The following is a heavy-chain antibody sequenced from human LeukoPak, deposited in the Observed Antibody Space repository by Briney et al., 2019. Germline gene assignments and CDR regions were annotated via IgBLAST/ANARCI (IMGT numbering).Heavy chain of an antibody. Sequence: PGGSLRLSCAASGFTFSSYEMNWVRQAPGKGLEWVSYISSSGSTIYYADSVKGRFTISRDNAKNSLYLQMNSLRAEDTAVYYCVRHYYDSSGYPTPYFDYWGQGTLVTVSS. J-gene: IGHJ4*02. V-gene: IGHV3-48*03. D-gene: IGHD3-22*01. CDR1: GFTFSSYE. CDR3: VRHYYDSSGYPTPYFDY. CDR2: ISSSGSTI.